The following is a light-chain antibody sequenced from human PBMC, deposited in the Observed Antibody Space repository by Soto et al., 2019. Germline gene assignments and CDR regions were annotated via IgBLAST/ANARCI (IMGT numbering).Light chain of an antibody. V-gene: IGKV1-39*01. CDR3: EPTYRIPLT. Sequence: IQMTQSPSSLPASVGDRVTVTCRASQSIRGYLNWYQHKPGTAPKLLIFAASRLQTGVPLRFSGSGSGKNGTLTLRHMHPEEGATDSGEPTYRIPLTVGGGPEVDIK. J-gene: IGKJ4*01. CDR2: AAS. CDR1: QSIRGY.